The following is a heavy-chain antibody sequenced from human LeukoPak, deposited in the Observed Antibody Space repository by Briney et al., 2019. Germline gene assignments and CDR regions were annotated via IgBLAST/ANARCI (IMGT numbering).Heavy chain of an antibody. Sequence: ASVTVSCKASGYTFTGYYMHWVRQAPGQGLEWMGWINPNSGGTNYAQKFQGRVTMTRDTSISTAYMELSRLRSDDTAVYYCARGGDILTGYYKTPNYWGQGTLVTVSS. CDR2: INPNSGGT. CDR1: GYTFTGYY. V-gene: IGHV1-2*02. D-gene: IGHD3-9*01. CDR3: ARGGDILTGYYKTPNY. J-gene: IGHJ4*02.